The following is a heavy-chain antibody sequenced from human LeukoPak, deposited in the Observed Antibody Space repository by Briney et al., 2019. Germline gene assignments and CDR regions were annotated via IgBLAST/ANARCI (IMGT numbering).Heavy chain of an antibody. J-gene: IGHJ4*02. V-gene: IGHV4-4*02. Sequence: PSETLSLTCAVSGGSISSSNWWSWVRQPPGKGLEWIGEIYHSGSTNYNPSLKSRVTISVDKSKNQFSLKLSSVTAADTAVYYCARDTPIAAAGTQAPWGWGQGTLVTVSS. CDR1: GGSISSSNW. CDR3: ARDTPIAAAGTQAPWG. D-gene: IGHD6-13*01. CDR2: IYHSGST.